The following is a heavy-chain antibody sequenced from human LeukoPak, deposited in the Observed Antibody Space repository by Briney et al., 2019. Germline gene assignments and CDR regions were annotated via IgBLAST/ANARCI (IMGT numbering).Heavy chain of an antibody. CDR3: AKDLGYYDSSGYYSPDAFDI. J-gene: IGHJ3*02. Sequence: GGSLRLSCAASGFTFSSYAMSWVRQAPGKGLEWVSAISGSGGSSYYADSVKGRFTISRDNSKNTLYLQMNSLRAEDTAVYYCAKDLGYYDSSGYYSPDAFDIWGQGTMVTVSS. CDR1: GFTFSSYA. V-gene: IGHV3-23*01. CDR2: ISGSGGSS. D-gene: IGHD3-22*01.